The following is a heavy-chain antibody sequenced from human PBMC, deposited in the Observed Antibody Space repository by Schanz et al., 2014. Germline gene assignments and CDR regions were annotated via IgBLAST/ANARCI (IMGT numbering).Heavy chain of an antibody. CDR3: VRLDVHDY. CDR2: TKNKANSYTT. CDR1: GFSFSSYT. Sequence: DLEESGGGVVQPGRSLRLSCAASGFSFSSYTMSWVRQAPGKGLQWVGRTKNKANSYTTEYAASVKGRFTISRDDSKNSLYLQMNSLKTDDTAVYYCVRLDVHDYWGQGTLVTVSA. D-gene: IGHD3-16*01. J-gene: IGHJ4*02. V-gene: IGHV3-72*01.